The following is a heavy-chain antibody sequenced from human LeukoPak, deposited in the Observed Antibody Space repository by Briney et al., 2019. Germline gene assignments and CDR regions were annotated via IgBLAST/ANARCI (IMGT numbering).Heavy chain of an antibody. J-gene: IGHJ4*02. D-gene: IGHD1-26*01. CDR1: GFTFSSYS. V-gene: IGHV3-21*01. CDR3: ARGRAGGSYFGLVDY. CDR2: ISSSSSYI. Sequence: GGSLRLSCAASGFTFSSYSMNWVRQAPGKGLEWVSSISSSSSYIYYADSVKGRFTISRDNAKNSLYLQMNSLRAEDTAVYYCARGRAGGSYFGLVDYWGQGTLVTVSS.